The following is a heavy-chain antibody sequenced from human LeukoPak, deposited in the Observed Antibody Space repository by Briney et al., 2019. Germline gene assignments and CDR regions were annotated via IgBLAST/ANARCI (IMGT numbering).Heavy chain of an antibody. D-gene: IGHD6-13*01. CDR3: ARGPIGVTQRWYSSSWYWFDP. V-gene: IGHV4-39*01. J-gene: IGHJ5*02. CDR2: IYYNGNT. CDR1: GGSIRFSSYY. Sequence: PSETLSLTCTVSGGSIRFSSYYWGWIRQPPGKGLEWIGSIYYNGNTYYNPSLKSRVTISVDTSKNQFSLKLSSVTAADTAVYYCARGPIGVTQRWYSSSWYWFDPWGQGTLVTVSS.